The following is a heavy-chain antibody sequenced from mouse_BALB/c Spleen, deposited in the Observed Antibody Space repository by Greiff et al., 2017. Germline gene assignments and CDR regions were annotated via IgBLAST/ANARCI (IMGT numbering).Heavy chain of an antibody. J-gene: IGHJ2*01. CDR2: INSNGGST. CDR3: ARDGGNYFDD. V-gene: IGHV5-6-3*01. Sequence: DVMLVESGGGLVQPGGSLKLSCAASGFTFSSYGMSWVRQTPDKRLELVATINSNGGSTYYPDSVKGRFTISRDNAKNTLYLQMSSLKSEDTAMYYCARDGGNYFDDWGQGTTLTVSS. CDR1: GFTFSSYG.